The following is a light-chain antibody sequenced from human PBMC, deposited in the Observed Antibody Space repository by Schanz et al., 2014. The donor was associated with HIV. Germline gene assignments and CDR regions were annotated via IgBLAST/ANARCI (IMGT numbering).Light chain of an antibody. CDR3: QQRSSWPLT. CDR1: QTVSNN. J-gene: IGKJ4*01. V-gene: IGKV3-11*01. CDR2: DAS. Sequence: EIVMTQSPGTLSVSPGERATLSCRASQTVSNNLAWYQQKPGQAPRLLIYDASNRATGIPARFSGSGSGTDFTLTISSLEPEDFAIYYCQQRSSWPLTFGGGTKVEIK.